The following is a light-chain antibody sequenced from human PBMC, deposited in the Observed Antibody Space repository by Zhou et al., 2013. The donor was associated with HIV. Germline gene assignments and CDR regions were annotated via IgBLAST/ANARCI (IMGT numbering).Light chain of an antibody. J-gene: IGLJ2*01. CDR1: NSDVGVYNY. CDR2: DVT. V-gene: IGLV2-14*03. Sequence: QSALTQPASVSGSPGQSITLSCTGTNSDVGVYNYVSWYQQHPGTVPKLIIYDVTNRPSGVSNRFSGSKSGNTASLTISGLQAEDEADYYCSSYTSSSTLVFGGGTKLTVL. CDR3: SSYTSSSTLV.